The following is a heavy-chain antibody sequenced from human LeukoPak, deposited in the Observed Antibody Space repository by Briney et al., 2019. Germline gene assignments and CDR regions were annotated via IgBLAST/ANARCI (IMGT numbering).Heavy chain of an antibody. CDR3: ARGSGGWYYQYNWFDP. Sequence: SETLSLTCTVSGGSVSTNNFYWGWIRQPPGKGLEWIGEINHSGSTNYNPSLKSRVTISVDTSKNQFSLKLSSVTAADTAVYYCARGSGGWYYQYNWFDPWGQGTLVTVSS. J-gene: IGHJ5*02. CDR2: INHSGST. V-gene: IGHV4-39*07. CDR1: GGSVSTNNFY. D-gene: IGHD6-19*01.